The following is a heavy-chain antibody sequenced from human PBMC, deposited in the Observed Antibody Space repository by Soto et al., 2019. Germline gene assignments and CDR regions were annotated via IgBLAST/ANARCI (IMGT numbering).Heavy chain of an antibody. V-gene: IGHV3-53*01. J-gene: IGHJ6*02. CDR3: VRPLPSGQNYGMDV. CDR2: IYNDGKT. D-gene: IGHD3-10*01. Sequence: GGSLRLSCAASGLPVSTNYMSWVRQAPGKGLEWVSVIYNDGKTYYADSVRGRFTISRDASKNTLHLQMDSLRDEDTAVYYCVRPLPSGQNYGMDVWGQGTTVTVSS. CDR1: GLPVSTNY.